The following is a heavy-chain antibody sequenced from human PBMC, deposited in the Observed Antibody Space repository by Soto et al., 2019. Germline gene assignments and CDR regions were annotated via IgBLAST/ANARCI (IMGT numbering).Heavy chain of an antibody. CDR1: GFTFSSYW. D-gene: IGHD3-9*01. V-gene: IGHV3-74*01. CDR2: INSDGGST. J-gene: IGHJ4*02. Sequence: LRLSCAASGFTFSSYWMHWVRQAPGKGLVWVSRINSDGGSTSYADSVKGRFTISRDNAKNTLYLQMNSLRAEDTAVYYCARDGLRYFDWPPELDYWGQGTLVTVSS. CDR3: ARDGLRYFDWPPELDY.